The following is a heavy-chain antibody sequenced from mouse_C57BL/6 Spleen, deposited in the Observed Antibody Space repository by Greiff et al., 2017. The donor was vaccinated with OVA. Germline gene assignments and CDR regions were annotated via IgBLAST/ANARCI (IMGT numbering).Heavy chain of an antibody. V-gene: IGHV5-9-1*02. J-gene: IGHJ4*01. Sequence: EVQLQQSGEGLVKPGGSLKLSCAASGFTFSSYAMSWVRQTPEKRLEWVAYISSGGDYIYYADTVKGRFPISRDTARNTLYLQMSSLKSEDTAMYYCTRGYYSNLGYAMDYWGQGTSVTVSS. D-gene: IGHD2-5*01. CDR1: GFTFSSYA. CDR3: TRGYYSNLGYAMDY. CDR2: ISSGGDYI.